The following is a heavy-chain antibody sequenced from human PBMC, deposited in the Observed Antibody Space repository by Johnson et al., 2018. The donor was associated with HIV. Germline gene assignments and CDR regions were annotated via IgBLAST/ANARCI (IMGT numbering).Heavy chain of an antibody. CDR1: GFTFSSYA. Sequence: QVQLVESGGGVVQPGRSLRLSCAVSGFTFSSYAMHWVRQAPGKGLEWVAVISYDGSNKYYADSVKGRFTISRDNSKNTLYLQMNSLRAEDTAVYYCARVTMIVVVMQAFDIWGQGTMVTVSS. CDR2: ISYDGSNK. J-gene: IGHJ3*02. CDR3: ARVTMIVVVMQAFDI. D-gene: IGHD3-22*01. V-gene: IGHV3-30-3*01.